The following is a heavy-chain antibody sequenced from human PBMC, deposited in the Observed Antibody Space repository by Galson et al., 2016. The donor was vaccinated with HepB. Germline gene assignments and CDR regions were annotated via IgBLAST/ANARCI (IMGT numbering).Heavy chain of an antibody. Sequence: SETLSLTCDVDDLSFSNYYWSWIRQPPGKGLEWIGEINRSGSTNYNPSLKSRFTISVDTSKNQFSLKVGSVTAADTALYYCARGGGMTDRTIAARPSGAFDIWGQGTTVTVSS. CDR2: INRSGST. CDR1: DLSFSNYY. CDR3: ARGGGMTDRTIAARPSGAFDI. J-gene: IGHJ3*02. D-gene: IGHD6-6*01. V-gene: IGHV4-34*01.